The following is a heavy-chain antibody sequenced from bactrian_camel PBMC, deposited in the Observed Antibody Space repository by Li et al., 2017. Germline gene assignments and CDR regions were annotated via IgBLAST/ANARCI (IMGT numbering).Heavy chain of an antibody. J-gene: IGHJ4*01. D-gene: IGHD5*01. CDR2: IHTNDGST. V-gene: IGHV3S1*01. CDR1: GDTYSRAC. Sequence: HVQLVESGGGSVQAGGSLRLSCAASGDTYSRACMAWFRQAPGKEREGIAAIHTNDGSTYYADSVKGRFTISQDNARTTLYLQMNSLKFEDTAMYFCAAAEGYACASLLRSPSRVNYWGQGTQVTVS. CDR3: AAAEGYACASLLRSPSRVNY.